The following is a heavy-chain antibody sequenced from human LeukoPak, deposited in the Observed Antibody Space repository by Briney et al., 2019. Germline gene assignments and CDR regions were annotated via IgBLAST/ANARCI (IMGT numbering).Heavy chain of an antibody. V-gene: IGHV4-61*01. D-gene: IGHD3-10*01. CDR2: IYYSGST. CDR1: GGSVSSGSYY. J-gene: IGHJ5*02. Sequence: PSETLSLTCTVSGGSVSSGSYYWSWIRQPPGRGLEWIGHIYYSGSTNYNPSLESRGTISVDTSKNQFSLKLSSVTAADTAVYYCARTNYFGSGSYYPDLWGQGTLVTVSS. CDR3: ARTNYFGSGSYYPDL.